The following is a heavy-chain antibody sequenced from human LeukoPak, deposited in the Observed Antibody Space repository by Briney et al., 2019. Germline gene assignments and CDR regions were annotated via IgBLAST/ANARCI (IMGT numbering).Heavy chain of an antibody. CDR3: ARDSLERGGELARYGC. CDR1: GDTFTVYY. J-gene: IGHJ4*02. V-gene: IGHV1-2*02. D-gene: IGHD3-10*01. Sequence: ASVKVSCKASGDTFTVYYMHWVRQAPGQGREGRGGINANSGGTNYAQKCQRRVTMTRDTSISTAYMELSRLRSDHTAVYYCARDSLERGGELARYGCWGQGTLVTVSS. CDR2: INANSGGT.